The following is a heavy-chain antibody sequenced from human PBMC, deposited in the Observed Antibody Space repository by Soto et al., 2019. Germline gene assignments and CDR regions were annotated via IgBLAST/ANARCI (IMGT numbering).Heavy chain of an antibody. Sequence: ASVKVSCKASGYTFTSYDINWVRQATGQGLEWMGWMNPNSGNTGYAQKFQGRVTMTRNTSISTAYMELSSLRSEDTAVYYCAREMTTITSHYYYGMDVWGKGTTVTVSS. CDR1: GYTFTSYD. V-gene: IGHV1-8*01. CDR2: MNPNSGNT. CDR3: AREMTTITSHYYYGMDV. J-gene: IGHJ6*04. D-gene: IGHD4-4*01.